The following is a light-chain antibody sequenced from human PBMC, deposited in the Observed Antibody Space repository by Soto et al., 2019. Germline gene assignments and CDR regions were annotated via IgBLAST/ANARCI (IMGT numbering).Light chain of an antibody. CDR3: QQYGSSPFT. CDR2: GAY. V-gene: IGKV3-20*01. J-gene: IGKJ3*01. Sequence: EIVLTQSPGTLSLSPGERATLSCRASQTVNSNYLAWYQQKPGQAPRLLIYGAYSRATGIPDRISVSGYGTDFNLTISGLEPEDFAVYYCQQYGSSPFTFGPGTKVEIK. CDR1: QTVNSNY.